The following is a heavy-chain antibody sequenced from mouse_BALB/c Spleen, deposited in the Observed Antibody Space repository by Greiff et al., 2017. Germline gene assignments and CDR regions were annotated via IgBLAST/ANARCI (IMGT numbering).Heavy chain of an antibody. V-gene: IGHV3-8*02. J-gene: IGHJ2*01. D-gene: IGHD2-3*01. CDR2: ISYSGST. Sequence: EVQLKESGPSLVKPSQTLSLTCSVTGDSITSGYWNWIRKFPGNKLEYMGYISYSGSTYYNPSLKSRISITRDTSKNQYYLQLNSVTTEDTATYYCARWEGWLPHYFDYWGQGTTLTVSS. CDR1: GDSITSGY. CDR3: ARWEGWLPHYFDY.